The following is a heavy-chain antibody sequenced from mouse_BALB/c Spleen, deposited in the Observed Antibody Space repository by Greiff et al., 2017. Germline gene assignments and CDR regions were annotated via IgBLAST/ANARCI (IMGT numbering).Heavy chain of an antibody. J-gene: IGHJ4*01. D-gene: IGHD1-1*01. CDR2: IYPGDGDT. V-gene: IGHV1-87*01. Sequence: QVQLQQSGAELARPGASVKLSCKASGYTFTSYWMQWVKQRPGQGLEWIGAIYPGDGDTRYTQKFKGKATLTADKSSSTAYMQLSSLASEDSAVYYCARAIVAEGMDYWGQGTSVTVSS. CDR1: GYTFTSYW. CDR3: ARAIVAEGMDY.